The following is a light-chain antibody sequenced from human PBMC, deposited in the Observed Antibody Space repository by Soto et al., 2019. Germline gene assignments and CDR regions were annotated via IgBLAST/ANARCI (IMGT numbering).Light chain of an antibody. CDR1: QTVYNN. CDR3: QQYNVWPPKVI. V-gene: IGKV3-15*01. CDR2: DAS. J-gene: IGKJ2*01. Sequence: DIVMTQSPPTLSETPGETVTLSCRASQTVYNNLAWYQQKPGQAPRLLIFDASTGATGLPARFSGSGSGTEFTLTISSVQSEDFAVYYCQQYNVWPPKVIFGQGTKVDIK.